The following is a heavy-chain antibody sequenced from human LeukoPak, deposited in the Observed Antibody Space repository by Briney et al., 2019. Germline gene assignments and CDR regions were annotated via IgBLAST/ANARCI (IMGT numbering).Heavy chain of an antibody. CDR3: ARRFYYDFWSGVKWHPTYYFDY. V-gene: IGHV4-59*01. CDR1: GGSFNSYY. J-gene: IGHJ4*02. D-gene: IGHD3-3*01. Sequence: PSETLSLTCSVSGGSFNSYYWTWMRQSPGRGLEWIGYIYDNGRTLYTPSLKSRVTISLDTYKNQLSLRLSSVTAADTAVYYCARRFYYDFWSGVKWHPTYYFDYWGRGTLVTVSS. CDR2: IYDNGRT.